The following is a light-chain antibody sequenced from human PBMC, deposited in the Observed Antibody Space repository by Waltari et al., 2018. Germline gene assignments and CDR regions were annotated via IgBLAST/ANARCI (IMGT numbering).Light chain of an antibody. CDR1: QTISSR. J-gene: IGKJ4*01. CDR3: QHYNNYPLT. CDR2: KAS. Sequence: DIQMTQSPSTLSASVGDSVTITCRASQTISSRLAWYQQKPGKAPKVLISKASTLESGVPSRFSGSGFGTEFTLTITSLQPDDFATYYCQHYNNYPLTFAGGTRVEIK. V-gene: IGKV1-5*03.